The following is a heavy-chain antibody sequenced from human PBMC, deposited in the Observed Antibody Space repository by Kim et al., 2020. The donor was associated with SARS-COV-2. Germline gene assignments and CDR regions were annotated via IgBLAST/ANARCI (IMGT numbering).Heavy chain of an antibody. V-gene: IGHV3-23*01. CDR3: AKGFRYGVITTGNWFDP. Sequence: GGSLRLSCAASGFTFSSYAMSWVRQAPGKGLEWVSAISGSGGSTYYADSVKGRFTISRDNSKNTLYLQMNSLRAEDTAVYYCAKGFRYGVITTGNWFDPWGQGTLVTVSS. J-gene: IGHJ5*02. CDR1: GFTFSSYA. CDR2: ISGSGGST. D-gene: IGHD3-22*01.